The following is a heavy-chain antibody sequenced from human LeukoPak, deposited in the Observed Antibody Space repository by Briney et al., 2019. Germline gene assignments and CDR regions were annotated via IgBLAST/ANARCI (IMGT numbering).Heavy chain of an antibody. V-gene: IGHV1-2*02. Sequence: ASVKVSCKASGYTFTGYYMHWLRQAPGQGLEWMGWINPNSGGTNYAQKFQGRVTMTRDTSISTAYMELSRLRSDDTAVYYCATWGHGNYDSSGYYEMDYFDYWGQGTLVTVSS. J-gene: IGHJ4*02. CDR1: GYTFTGYY. CDR3: ATWGHGNYDSSGYYEMDYFDY. CDR2: INPNSGGT. D-gene: IGHD3-22*01.